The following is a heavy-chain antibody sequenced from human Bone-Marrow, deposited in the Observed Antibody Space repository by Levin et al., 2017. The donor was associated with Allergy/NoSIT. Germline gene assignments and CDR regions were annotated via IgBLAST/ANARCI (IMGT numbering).Heavy chain of an antibody. V-gene: IGHV3-9*01. CDR2: ISWNSGNT. J-gene: IGHJ6*02. CDR3: AKDSDFPNSDKEIEYYYYGMDV. Sequence: LSLTCATSGFTFDDYAMHWVRQVPGRGLEWVSGISWNSGNTVYADSVKGRFTISRDNAKNSLHLQMTSLRPEDTALYYCAKDSDFPNSDKEIEYYYYGMDVWGQGTTVIVSS. D-gene: IGHD3/OR15-3a*01. CDR1: GFTFDDYA.